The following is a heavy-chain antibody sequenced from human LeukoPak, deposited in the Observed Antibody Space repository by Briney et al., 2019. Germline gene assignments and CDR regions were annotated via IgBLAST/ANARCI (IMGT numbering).Heavy chain of an antibody. J-gene: IGHJ6*03. Sequence: VASVKVSCTASGYTFTGYYMHWVRQAPGQGLEWMGWINPNSGGTNYAQKFQGRVTMTRDTSISTAYMELSRLRSDDTAVYYCARGGATVTLLDYYYYMDVWGKGTTVTISS. CDR2: INPNSGGT. CDR1: GYTFTGYY. D-gene: IGHD4-17*01. CDR3: ARGGATVTLLDYYYYMDV. V-gene: IGHV1-2*02.